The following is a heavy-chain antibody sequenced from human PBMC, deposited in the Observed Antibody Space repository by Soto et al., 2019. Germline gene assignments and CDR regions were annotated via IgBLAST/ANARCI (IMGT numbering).Heavy chain of an antibody. CDR1: GGSISSGDYY. Sequence: SETLSLTCTVSGGSISSGDYYWSWIRQPPGKGLEWIGYIYYSGSTYYNPSLKSRVTISVDTSKNQFSLKLSSVTAADTAVYYCARERRSPGAFDIWGQGTMVTVSS. J-gene: IGHJ3*02. CDR2: IYYSGST. V-gene: IGHV4-30-4*01. CDR3: ARERRSPGAFDI.